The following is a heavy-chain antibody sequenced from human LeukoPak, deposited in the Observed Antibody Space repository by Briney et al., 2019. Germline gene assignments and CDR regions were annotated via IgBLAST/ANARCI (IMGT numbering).Heavy chain of an antibody. D-gene: IGHD6-19*01. CDR1: GFTFSDCE. CDR3: ARGDSRGPDYYYYMDV. Sequence: GGSLRLSCAASGFTFSDCEMNWVRQAPGKGLEWVSYISSSASIIYYSDSVKGRFTISRDNAKNSLYLQMNSLRDEDTPVYYCARGDSRGPDYYYYMDVWGKGTTVTISS. J-gene: IGHJ6*03. V-gene: IGHV3-48*03. CDR2: ISSSASII.